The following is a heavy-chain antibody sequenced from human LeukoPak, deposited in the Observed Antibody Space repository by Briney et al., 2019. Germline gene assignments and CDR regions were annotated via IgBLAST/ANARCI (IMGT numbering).Heavy chain of an antibody. CDR1: GFTFSNFW. CDR2: IKQDGSVK. J-gene: IGHJ5*02. CDR3: ARASGPLYDFWSGYYSYDWFDP. V-gene: IGHV3-7*04. D-gene: IGHD3-3*01. Sequence: GGSLRLSCAASGFTFSNFWMNWVRQAPGKGLEWVANIKQDGSVKHYVDSVKGRFTISRDNAKNTLYLQMNSLRAEDTAVYYCARASGPLYDFWSGYYSYDWFDPWGQGTLVTVSS.